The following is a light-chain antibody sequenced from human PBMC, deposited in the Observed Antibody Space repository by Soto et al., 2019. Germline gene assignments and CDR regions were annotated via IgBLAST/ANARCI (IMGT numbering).Light chain of an antibody. CDR3: QQFNSYPIT. V-gene: IGKV1-13*02. Sequence: AIQVTQSPSSLSASVGDRVTITCRASQDIRGALAWYQQKPGKAPKLLIYDVSTLENEVPSRFSGSSSGTQFTLTISSLQPEDFGTYYCQQFNSYPITFGHWTRLEIK. CDR2: DVS. J-gene: IGKJ5*01. CDR1: QDIRGA.